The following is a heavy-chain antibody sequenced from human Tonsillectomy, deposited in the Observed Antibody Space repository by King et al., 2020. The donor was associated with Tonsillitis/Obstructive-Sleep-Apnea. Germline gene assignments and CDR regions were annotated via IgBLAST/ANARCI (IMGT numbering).Heavy chain of an antibody. CDR2: VRRKAENFAT. J-gene: IGHJ4*02. D-gene: IGHD4-11*01. CDR3: SRQTNSCHDF. CDR1: GFTFSDSH. Sequence: VQLVGSGGGLVQPGGSLKLSCAASGFTFSDSHMHWVRQAPGKGLEWVGHVRRKAENFATAYAASVKGRFTISRDESKDTLYLEMNSLKIEDTAVYYCSRQTNSCHDFWGQGTRVTVSS. V-gene: IGHV3-73*01.